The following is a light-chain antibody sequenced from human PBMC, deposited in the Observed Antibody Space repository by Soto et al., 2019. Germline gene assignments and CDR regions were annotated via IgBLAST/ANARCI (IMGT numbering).Light chain of an antibody. CDR2: AAS. Sequence: DIQMTQSPSSLSASVGDRVTITCRASQTISRYLHWYQQKPGKAPKLLIYAASSLQSGVPSRYSGSGSGTDFTLTISSLQPEDVATYYCQQSYRTPRTFGQGTKVEIK. CDR1: QTISRY. J-gene: IGKJ1*01. V-gene: IGKV1-39*01. CDR3: QQSYRTPRT.